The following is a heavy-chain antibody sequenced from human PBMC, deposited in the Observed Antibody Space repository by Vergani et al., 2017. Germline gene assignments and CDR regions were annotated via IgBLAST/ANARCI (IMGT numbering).Heavy chain of an antibody. CDR1: GFTFSGSA. D-gene: IGHD3-22*01. J-gene: IGHJ4*02. Sequence: EVQLVESGGGLVQPGGSLKLSCAASGFTFSGSAMHWVRQAPGKGLEWVANIKQDGSEKYYVDSVKGRFTISRDNAKNSLYLQMNSLRAEDTAVYYCARVFYDSSGYSGYFDYWGQGTLVTVSS. V-gene: IGHV3-7*01. CDR2: IKQDGSEK. CDR3: ARVFYDSSGYSGYFDY.